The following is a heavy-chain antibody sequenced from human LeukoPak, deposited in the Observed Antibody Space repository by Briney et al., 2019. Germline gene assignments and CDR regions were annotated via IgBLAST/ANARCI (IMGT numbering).Heavy chain of an antibody. Sequence: PGGSLRLSCAASGFTFRSYAMSWVRQPPGKGLEWVSAVSDSGDATRYADSVKGRFTISRDNAKNSLYLQMNSLRAEDTAVYYCARDDIVGATTRYWGQGTLVTVSS. J-gene: IGHJ4*02. CDR2: VSDSGDAT. CDR1: GFTFRSYA. CDR3: ARDDIVGATTRY. D-gene: IGHD1-26*01. V-gene: IGHV3-23*01.